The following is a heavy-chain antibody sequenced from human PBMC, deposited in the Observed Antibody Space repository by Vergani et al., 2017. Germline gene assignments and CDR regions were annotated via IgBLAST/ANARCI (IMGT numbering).Heavy chain of an antibody. J-gene: IGHJ6*03. CDR3: ARSRRYCSSTSCPGPFWSGLYYYYYMDV. Sequence: VQLVESGGGLVKPGRSLRLSCAASGFTFSSYGMHWVRQAPGQGLEWMGIINPSGGSTSYAQKFQGRVTMTRDTSTSTVYMELSSLRSEDTAVYYCARSRRYCSSTSCPGPFWSGLYYYYYMDVWGKGP. V-gene: IGHV1-46*01. CDR2: INPSGGST. CDR1: GFTFSSYG. D-gene: IGHD2-2*01.